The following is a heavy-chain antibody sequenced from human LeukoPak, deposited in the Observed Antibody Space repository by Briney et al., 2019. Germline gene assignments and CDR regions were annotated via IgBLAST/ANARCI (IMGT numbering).Heavy chain of an antibody. D-gene: IGHD6-19*01. CDR3: AKGSYSSGWANRY. J-gene: IGHJ4*02. CDR1: GFTFSSYA. Sequence: GGSLRLSCAASGFTFSSYAVSWVRQAPGKGLEWVSAISGSGAGTYYADSVKGRFTISRDNSKNTLYLQMNSLRADDTAVYYCAKGSYSSGWANRYWGQGTLVTVSS. CDR2: ISGSGAGT. V-gene: IGHV3-23*01.